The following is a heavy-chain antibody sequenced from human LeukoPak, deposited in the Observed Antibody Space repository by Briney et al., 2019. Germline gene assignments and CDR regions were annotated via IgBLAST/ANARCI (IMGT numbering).Heavy chain of an antibody. Sequence: PSETLSLTCAVYGGSFSGYYWSWIRQPPGKGLEWIGEINHSGSTNYNPSLKSRVTISVDTSKNQFSLKLSSVTAADTAVYYCARDIAVASTLDYWGQGTLVTVSS. J-gene: IGHJ4*02. CDR3: ARDIAVASTLDY. V-gene: IGHV4-34*01. CDR2: INHSGST. D-gene: IGHD6-19*01. CDR1: GGSFSGYY.